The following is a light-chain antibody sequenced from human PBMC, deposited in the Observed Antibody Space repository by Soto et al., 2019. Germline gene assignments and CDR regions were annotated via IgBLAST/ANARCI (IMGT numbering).Light chain of an antibody. J-gene: IGKJ1*01. V-gene: IGKV3-20*01. CDR1: QSVSSN. Sequence: EIVLTQSPGTLSLSPGERVTLSCRASQSVSSNLAWYRQTPGQTASLLIYASSSRATCIPDRFSGRGSGTDFTLTIFTLEPEDFAVYYCPDYGTSWTFGQGTKVDI. CDR2: ASS. CDR3: PDYGTSWT.